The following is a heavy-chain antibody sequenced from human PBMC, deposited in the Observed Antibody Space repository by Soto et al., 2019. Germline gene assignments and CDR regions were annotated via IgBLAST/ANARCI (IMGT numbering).Heavy chain of an antibody. CDR2: IYHSGST. Sequence: SETLSLTCAVSGYSISSGYYWGWIRQPPGKGLEWIGSIYHSGSTYYNPSLKSRVTISVDTSKDQFSLKLSSVTAADTAVYYCASSQSIRSFDYWGQGTLVTVSS. J-gene: IGHJ4*02. V-gene: IGHV4-38-2*01. D-gene: IGHD2-15*01. CDR1: GYSISSGYY. CDR3: ASSQSIRSFDY.